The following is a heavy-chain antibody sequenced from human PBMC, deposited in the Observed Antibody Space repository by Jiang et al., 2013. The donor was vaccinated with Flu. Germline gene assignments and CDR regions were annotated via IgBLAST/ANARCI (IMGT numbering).Heavy chain of an antibody. CDR3: ARHPDFDV. V-gene: IGHV1-2*02. CDR1: GYTFVDYY. Sequence: SGAEVKKPGASVKVSCKASGYTFVDYYLHWVRQAPGQGLEWVGWINCKSGATNYAQKFQGRITVTRDTSINTMHMELSRLRSEDTAVYYCARHPDFDVWGRGTLVTV. CDR2: INCKSGAT. J-gene: IGHJ3*01.